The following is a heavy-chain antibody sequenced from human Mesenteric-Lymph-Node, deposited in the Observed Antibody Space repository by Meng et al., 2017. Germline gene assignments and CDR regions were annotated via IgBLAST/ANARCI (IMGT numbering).Heavy chain of an antibody. D-gene: IGHD6-19*01. Sequence: ASVNVSCKASGYTLTGYYMHWVRQAPGQWLEWMGGFDPEDGETIYAQKFQGRVTMTEDTSTDTAYMELSSLRYEDTAVYYCATANIAVAGTPYFDYWGQGTLVTVSS. V-gene: IGHV1-24*01. CDR1: GYTLTGYY. J-gene: IGHJ4*02. CDR3: ATANIAVAGTPYFDY. CDR2: FDPEDGET.